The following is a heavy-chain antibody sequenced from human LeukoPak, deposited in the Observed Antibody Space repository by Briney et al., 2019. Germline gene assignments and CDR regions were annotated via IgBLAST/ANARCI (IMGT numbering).Heavy chain of an antibody. Sequence: PSETLSLTCTVSGDSISSGGYYWSWIRQHPGKVLEWIGYIYNSGSTYYNPSLKSRVTISIDTSKRQFSLKLTSVTAADTAVYYCAREPTGSYSFDFWGQGTLVTVSS. D-gene: IGHD1-26*01. V-gene: IGHV4-31*03. CDR1: GDSISSGGYY. CDR3: AREPTGSYSFDF. J-gene: IGHJ4*02. CDR2: IYNSGST.